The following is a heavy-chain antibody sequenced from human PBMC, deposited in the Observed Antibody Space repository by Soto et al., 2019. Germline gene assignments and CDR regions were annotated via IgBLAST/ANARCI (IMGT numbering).Heavy chain of an antibody. CDR1: GFTFSTFA. D-gene: IGHD1-26*01. V-gene: IGHV3-23*01. Sequence: EVQLLASGGGFVQPGGSLRLSCAASGFTFSTFAMHWVRQAPGKGLEWVSGITGGSGFTFYADSVKGRFTISRDDSENTLFLQMSSLRAEDTAKYYCAKSGPTNYFDFWGQGTLVTVSS. CDR3: AKSGPTNYFDF. CDR2: ITGGSGFT. J-gene: IGHJ4*02.